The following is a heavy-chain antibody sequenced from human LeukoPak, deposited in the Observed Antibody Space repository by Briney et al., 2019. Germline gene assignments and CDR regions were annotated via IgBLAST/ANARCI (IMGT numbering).Heavy chain of an antibody. Sequence: ASVKVSCKASGYTFTSYDINWVRQATGQGLEWMGWMNPNSGNTGYAQKFQGRVTMTRNTSISTAYMELSSLRSEDTAVYYCARGREGDYYDSSGCDYWGQGTLVTVSS. V-gene: IGHV1-8*01. CDR1: GYTFTSYD. D-gene: IGHD3-22*01. J-gene: IGHJ4*02. CDR2: MNPNSGNT. CDR3: ARGREGDYYDSSGCDY.